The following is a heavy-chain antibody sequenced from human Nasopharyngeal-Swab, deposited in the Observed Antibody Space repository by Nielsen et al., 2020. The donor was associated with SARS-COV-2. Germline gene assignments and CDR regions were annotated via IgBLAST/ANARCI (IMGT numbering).Heavy chain of an antibody. D-gene: IGHD5-18*01. V-gene: IGHV3-23*01. CDR2: ISGSGGST. CDR3: AKGGGYSYGYEGGYFDY. CDR1: GFTFSSYA. Sequence: GESLKISCAASGFTFSSYAMSWVRQAPGKGLEWVSAISGSGGSTYYADSVKGRFTISRDNSKNTLYLQMNSLRAEDTAVYYCAKGGGYSYGYEGGYFDYWGQGTLVTVSS. J-gene: IGHJ4*02.